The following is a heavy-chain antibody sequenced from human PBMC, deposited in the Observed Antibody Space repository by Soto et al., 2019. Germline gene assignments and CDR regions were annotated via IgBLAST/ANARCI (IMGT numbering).Heavy chain of an antibody. CDR1: GGSLSKYY. CDR2: ISTSGHV. V-gene: IGHV4-4*07. D-gene: IGHD3-3*01. J-gene: IGHJ4*02. Sequence: PSETLSLTCSVSGGSLSKYYWSWIRQPAGKGLEWIGRISTSGHVVSKVSLRSRLTMSVDMSNNHFSLKLTSVTAADTAVYYCARENNDFWSRYPLAFDYWGQGALVTVSA. CDR3: ARENNDFWSRYPLAFDY.